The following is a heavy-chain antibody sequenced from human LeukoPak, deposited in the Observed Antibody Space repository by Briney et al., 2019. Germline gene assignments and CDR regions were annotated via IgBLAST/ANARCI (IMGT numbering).Heavy chain of an antibody. CDR2: IYYSGST. J-gene: IGHJ5*02. CDR1: GGSISSYY. Sequence: PSETLSLTCTVSGGSISSYYWSWIRQPPGKGLEWIGYIYYSGSTNYSPSLKSRVTISVDTSKNQFSLKLSSVTAADTAVYYCARQGYCSSTSCYHYNWFDPWGQGTLVTVSS. D-gene: IGHD2-2*01. V-gene: IGHV4-59*08. CDR3: ARQGYCSSTSCYHYNWFDP.